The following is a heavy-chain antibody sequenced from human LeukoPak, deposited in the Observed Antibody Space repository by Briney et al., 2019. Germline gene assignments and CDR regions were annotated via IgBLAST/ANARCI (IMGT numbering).Heavy chain of an antibody. D-gene: IGHD3-16*02. CDR1: GFTFSSYS. CDR2: ISGSSSYI. V-gene: IGHV3-21*01. Sequence: NSGGSLRLSCAASGFTFSSYSMNWVRQAPGKGLEWVSSISGSSSYIYYADSVKGQFTISRHNAKNSLYLQMNSLRAEDTAVYYCARVPAGVIGMKDAFDIWGQGTMVTVSS. CDR3: ARVPAGVIGMKDAFDI. J-gene: IGHJ3*02.